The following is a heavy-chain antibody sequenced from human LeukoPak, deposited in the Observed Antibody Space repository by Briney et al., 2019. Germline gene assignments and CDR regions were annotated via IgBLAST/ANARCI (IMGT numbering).Heavy chain of an antibody. CDR2: IYYSGST. CDR1: GGSISSGGYY. J-gene: IGHJ2*01. D-gene: IGHD5-18*01. Sequence: SETLSLTCTVSGGSISSGGYYWSWIRQYPGKGLEWIGYIYYSGSTYYNPSLKSRVTISVDTSKNQFSLKLSSVTAADTAVYYCASGGYSYGPRAYDLWGRGTLVTVSS. CDR3: ASGGYSYGPRAYDL. V-gene: IGHV4-31*03.